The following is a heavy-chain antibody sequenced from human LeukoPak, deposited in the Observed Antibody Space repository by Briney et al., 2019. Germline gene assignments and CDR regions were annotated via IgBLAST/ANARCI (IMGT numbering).Heavy chain of an antibody. CDR2: INTNTGNP. Sequence: ASVKVSCKASGYTITRYAMNWVRQGPGQGLEWMGWINTNTGNPTYAQGYTGRFVLSLDTSVTTAYLQISSLKAEDTAVYYCARGGSSSDFYDYGMDVWGQGTTVTVSS. J-gene: IGHJ6*02. CDR1: GYTITRYA. D-gene: IGHD6-6*01. V-gene: IGHV7-4-1*02. CDR3: ARGGSSSDFYDYGMDV.